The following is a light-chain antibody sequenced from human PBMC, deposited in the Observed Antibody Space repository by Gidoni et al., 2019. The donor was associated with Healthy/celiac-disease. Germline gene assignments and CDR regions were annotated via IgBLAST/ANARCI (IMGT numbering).Light chain of an antibody. V-gene: IGLV1-40*01. CDR1: SSNIGTGYD. J-gene: IGLJ3*02. CDR2: GNS. CDR3: QSYDSSLSGSV. Sequence: SVLPPPPSVSGAPGQRVTISCTGRSSNIGTGYDVHWYQQLPGTAPKLLIYGNSNRPSGVPDRFSGSKSGTSASRAITGLQAEDEADYYCQSYDSSLSGSVFGGGTKLTVL.